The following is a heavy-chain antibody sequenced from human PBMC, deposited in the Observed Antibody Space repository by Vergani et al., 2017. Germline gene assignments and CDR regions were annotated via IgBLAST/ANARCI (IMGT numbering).Heavy chain of an antibody. CDR3: ARVARDGYNDGYYYYMDV. CDR2: LSYTSTTI. D-gene: IGHD5-24*01. J-gene: IGHJ6*03. V-gene: IGHV3-48*01. Sequence: EVQLVESGGGLVQPGGSLRLSCAASGFTFSSYNMNWVRQAPGKGLEWVSYLSYTSTTIYYADSVKGRFTISIDNAKNSLYLQMNSLRAEETAMYYCARVARDGYNDGYYYYMDVWGKGTTVTVSS. CDR1: GFTFSSYN.